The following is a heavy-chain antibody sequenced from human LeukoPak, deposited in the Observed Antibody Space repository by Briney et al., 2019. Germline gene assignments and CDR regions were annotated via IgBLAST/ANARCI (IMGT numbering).Heavy chain of an antibody. V-gene: IGHV3-7*01. D-gene: IGHD2-21*01. CDR3: ARDPDILLGVNFDY. Sequence: GGSLRLSCSASGFTFSSSWMNWVRQAPGKGLEWVANINQDGSKQNYVDSVKGRFTVSRDDAQNSLYLQMHSLRAEDTAVYYCARDPDILLGVNFDYWGQGALVIVSS. CDR1: GFTFSSSW. J-gene: IGHJ4*02. CDR2: INQDGSKQ.